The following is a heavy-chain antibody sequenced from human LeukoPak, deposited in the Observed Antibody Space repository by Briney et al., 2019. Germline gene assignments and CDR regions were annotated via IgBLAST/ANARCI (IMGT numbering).Heavy chain of an antibody. CDR1: AFTFSNYA. V-gene: IGHV3-23*01. Sequence: PGGSLRLSCAASAFTFSNYAMTWFRQSPGEGLEWVSVISDSGDNTHYADPVKGRFTISRDNSLSTLYLQMNSLRVEDTAVYYCAKANYVSSRNFYGGWYPDHWGQGSLVTVSS. CDR3: AKANYVSSRNFYGGWYPDH. D-gene: IGHD6-19*01. J-gene: IGHJ4*02. CDR2: ISDSGDNT.